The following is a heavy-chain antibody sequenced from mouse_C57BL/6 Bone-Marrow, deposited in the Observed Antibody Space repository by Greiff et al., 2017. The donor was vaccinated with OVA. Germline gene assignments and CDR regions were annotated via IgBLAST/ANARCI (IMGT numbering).Heavy chain of an antibody. J-gene: IGHJ3*01. CDR3: AKFGLRRCLAY. CDR1: GYTFTSYW. Sequence: QVHVKQPGPELVKPGASVKLSCKASGYTFTSYWMHWVKQRPGQGLEWIGNINPSNGGTNYNEKFKSKATLTVDKSSSTAYMQLSSLTSEYSAVYYCAKFGLRRCLAYWGQGTLVTVSA. CDR2: INPSNGGT. D-gene: IGHD2-2*01. V-gene: IGHV1-53*01.